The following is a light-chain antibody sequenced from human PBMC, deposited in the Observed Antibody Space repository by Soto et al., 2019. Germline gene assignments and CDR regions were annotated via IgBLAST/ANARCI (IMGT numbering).Light chain of an antibody. CDR3: QKHNSAPLT. CDR1: QSVSNNY. V-gene: IGKV1-27*01. CDR2: AAS. J-gene: IGKJ4*01. Sequence: MQSPCTLALSSGERDTRACRASQSVSNNYLAWYQQKPAKIPNHLIYAASTLQAGVPSRFSGSGSRTAYTLAISSRQPDDVAASYYQKHNSAPLTFGGGTKVDIK.